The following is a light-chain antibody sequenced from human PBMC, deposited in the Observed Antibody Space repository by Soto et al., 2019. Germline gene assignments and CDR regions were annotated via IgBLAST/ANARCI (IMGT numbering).Light chain of an antibody. Sequence: QSALTQPASVSGSPGQSITISCTGSSSDVGGHNHVSWYQQHPGKAPKLIIYEVGNRPSGVSNRFPGSKSGNTASLTISGFQAEDEADYYCNSYTSSSTHVFGTGTKVTVL. CDR3: NSYTSSSTHV. CDR1: SSDVGGHNH. V-gene: IGLV2-14*01. CDR2: EVG. J-gene: IGLJ1*01.